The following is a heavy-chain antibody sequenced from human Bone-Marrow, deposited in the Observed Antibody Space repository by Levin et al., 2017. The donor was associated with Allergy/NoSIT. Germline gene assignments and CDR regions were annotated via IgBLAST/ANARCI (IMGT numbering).Heavy chain of an antibody. CDR3: VRGSGFYAMDV. Sequence: NPGGSLRLSCATSGFTFSGFAMNWVRQTPGKGLEWVSSISSSSSYIYDADSVKGRFTISRDNAKGSLYLQMNSLRVDDTAVYYCVRGSGFYAMDVWGQGTTVTVSS. V-gene: IGHV3-21*01. CDR1: GFTFSGFA. CDR2: ISSSSSYI. J-gene: IGHJ6*02. D-gene: IGHD1-14*01.